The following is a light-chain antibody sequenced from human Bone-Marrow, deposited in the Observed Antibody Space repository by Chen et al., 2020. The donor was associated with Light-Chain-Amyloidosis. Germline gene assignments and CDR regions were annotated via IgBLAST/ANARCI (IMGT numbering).Light chain of an antibody. CDR1: NIGSTS. J-gene: IGLJ3*02. V-gene: IGLV3-21*02. CDR2: DDS. CDR3: QVWERSSDRPV. Sequence: SYVLTQPSSVSVAPGQTATIACGGNNIGSTSVHWYQQTPGQAPLLVVYDDSDRPSGIPERLSGSSSGNTATLTSSRGEAGDEADYYCQVWERSSDRPVFGGGTKLTVL.